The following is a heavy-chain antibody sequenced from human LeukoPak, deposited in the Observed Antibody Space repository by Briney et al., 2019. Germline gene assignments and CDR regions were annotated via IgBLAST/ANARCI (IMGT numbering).Heavy chain of an antibody. Sequence: SETLSLTCTVSGGSISSYYWSWIRQPPGKGLEWIGYIYYSGSTNYNPSLKSRVTISVDTSKNQFSLKLSSVTAADTAVYYCARGKNYDFWSGYIYYFDYWGQGTLVTVSS. CDR1: GGSISSYY. J-gene: IGHJ4*02. CDR3: ARGKNYDFWSGYIYYFDY. V-gene: IGHV4-59*12. D-gene: IGHD3-3*01. CDR2: IYYSGST.